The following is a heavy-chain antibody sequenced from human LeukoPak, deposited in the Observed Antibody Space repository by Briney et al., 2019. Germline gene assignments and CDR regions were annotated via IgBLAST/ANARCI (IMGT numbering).Heavy chain of an antibody. CDR1: GGSISSSSYY. J-gene: IGHJ6*03. V-gene: IGHV4-39*01. D-gene: IGHD3-22*01. Sequence: SETLSLTCTVSGGSISSSSYYWGWIRQPPGKGLEWIGSIYYSGSTDYNPSLKSRVTISVDTSKNQFSLKLSSVTAADTAVYCCARSPIYDSSGYYYVGSYYYYMDVWGKGTTVTVSS. CDR2: IYYSGST. CDR3: ARSPIYDSSGYYYVGSYYYYMDV.